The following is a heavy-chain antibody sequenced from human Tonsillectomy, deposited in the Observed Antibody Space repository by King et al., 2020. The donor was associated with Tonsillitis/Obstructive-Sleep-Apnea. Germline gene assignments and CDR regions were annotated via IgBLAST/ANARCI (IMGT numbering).Heavy chain of an antibody. J-gene: IGHJ6*02. CDR2: IYPGDSDT. Sequence: VQLVESGAEVKKPGESLKISCKGSGYSFTTYWIGWVRQMPGKGLEWMGIIYPGDSDTRYSPSFQGLVTISADKSISTAYLQWSSLKASDTAMYYCARHKDCSTSTCYNDYYFGMDVWGQGTTVTVSS. V-gene: IGHV5-51*01. D-gene: IGHD2-2*02. CDR1: GYSFTTYW. CDR3: ARHKDCSTSTCYNDYYFGMDV.